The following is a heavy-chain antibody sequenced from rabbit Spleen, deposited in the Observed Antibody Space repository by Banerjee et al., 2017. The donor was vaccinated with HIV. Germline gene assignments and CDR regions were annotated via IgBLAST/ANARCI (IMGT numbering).Heavy chain of an antibody. V-gene: IGHV1S45*01. CDR2: IYSDTSGTT. Sequence: QEQLVESGGGLVQPEGSLTLTCTASGFSFSSNSYMCWVRQAPGKGLEWLGGIYSDTSGTTWYGTWAKGQSTISKPPSPRVILKMPSLTVADTATYFCVRDVGGLYGKRPNLGGPGTRVPAS. CDR3: VRDVGGLYGKRPNL. J-gene: IGHJ4*01. D-gene: IGHD3-1*01. CDR1: GFSFSSNSY.